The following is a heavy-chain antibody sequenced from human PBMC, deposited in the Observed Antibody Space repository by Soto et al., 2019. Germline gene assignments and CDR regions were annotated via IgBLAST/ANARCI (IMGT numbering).Heavy chain of an antibody. CDR3: ARVQWLASHI. D-gene: IGHD6-19*01. J-gene: IGHJ3*02. V-gene: IGHV3-21*01. Sequence: EVQLVESGGGLVKPGGPRRLSWEASGFTFGSFSMTWFRQAPGKGLEWVSTITTSSTSIYYADSVKGRFTISRDNAKNSLYLQMNSLRVEDTAVYYCARVQWLASHIWGQGTMVTVSS. CDR1: GFTFGSFS. CDR2: ITTSSTSI.